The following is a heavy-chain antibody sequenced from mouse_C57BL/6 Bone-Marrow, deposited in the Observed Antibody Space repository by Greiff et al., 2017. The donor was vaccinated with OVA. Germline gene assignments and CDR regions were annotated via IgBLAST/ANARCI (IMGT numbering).Heavy chain of an antibody. V-gene: IGHV1-81*01. J-gene: IGHJ2*01. D-gene: IGHD1-1*01. CDR3: AILLRYY. Sequence: QVHVKQSGAELARPGASVKLSCKASGYTFTSYGISWVKQRTGQGLEWIGEIYPRRGNTYYNEKFKGKATLTADKSSSTAYMELRSLTSEDSAVYFCAILLRYYWGQGTTLTVSS. CDR2: IYPRRGNT. CDR1: GYTFTSYG.